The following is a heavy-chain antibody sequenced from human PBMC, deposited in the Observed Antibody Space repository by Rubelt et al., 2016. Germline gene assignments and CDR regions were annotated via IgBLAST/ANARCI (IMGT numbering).Heavy chain of an antibody. V-gene: IGHV4-34*01. D-gene: IGHD4-17*01. CDR3: ARPSDYGDYIGY. CDR2: INHSGST. CDR1: GGSFSGYY. J-gene: IGHJ4*02. Sequence: QVQLQQWGAGLLKPSETLSLTCAVYGGSFSGYYWSWIRQPPGKGLEWIGEINHSGSTNYNPSLKSRVTISVDTSENQFSLKLSSVTAADTAVYYCARPSDYGDYIGYWGRGTPVTVSS.